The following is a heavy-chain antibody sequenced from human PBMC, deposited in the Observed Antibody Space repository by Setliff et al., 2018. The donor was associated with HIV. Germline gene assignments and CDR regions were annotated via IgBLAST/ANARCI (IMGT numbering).Heavy chain of an antibody. CDR1: GGSISSYY. CDR3: ARAYFGSGIYY. CDR2: IYSSGST. D-gene: IGHD3-10*01. V-gene: IGHV4-4*09. Sequence: TSETLSLTCTVSGGSISSYYWSWIRQPPGKGLEWLGHIYSSGSTNYTPSLKSRVTISVDTSKNQFSLKLYSVTAADTAVYYCARAYFGSGIYYWGQGTLVTVSS. J-gene: IGHJ4*02.